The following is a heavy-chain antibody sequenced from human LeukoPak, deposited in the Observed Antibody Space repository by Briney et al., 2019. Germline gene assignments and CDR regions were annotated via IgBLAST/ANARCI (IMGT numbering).Heavy chain of an antibody. Sequence: SETLSLTCTVSGSSIDSSGSYWGWIRQPPGKGLEWIGCVYYGGDAYYNPSLKSRVTISADLSKNQFSLSLISVTAADTALYYCARLFNRGWPYYYGLGAWGQGTTVTVSS. CDR1: GSSIDSSGSY. CDR3: ARLFNRGWPYYYGLGA. D-gene: IGHD6-19*01. CDR2: VYYGGDA. J-gene: IGHJ6*02. V-gene: IGHV4-39*01.